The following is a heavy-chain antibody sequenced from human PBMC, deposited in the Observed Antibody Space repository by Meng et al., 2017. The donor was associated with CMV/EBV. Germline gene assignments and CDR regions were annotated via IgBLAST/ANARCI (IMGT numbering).Heavy chain of an antibody. CDR3: ARADAIVVVPAAILDYYYGMDV. CDR1: GFTFSSYS. J-gene: IGHJ6*02. Sequence: GESLKISCAASGFTFSSYSMNWVRQAPGKGLEWVSSISSSSSYIYYADSVKGRFTISRDNAKNSLYLQMNSLRAEDTAVHYCARADAIVVVPAAILDYYYGMDVWGQGTTVTVSS. CDR2: ISSSSSYI. V-gene: IGHV3-21*01. D-gene: IGHD2-2*01.